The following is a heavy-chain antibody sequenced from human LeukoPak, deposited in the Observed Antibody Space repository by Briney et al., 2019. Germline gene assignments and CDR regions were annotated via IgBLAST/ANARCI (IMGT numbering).Heavy chain of an antibody. D-gene: IGHD3-10*01. V-gene: IGHV1-2*02. CDR2: INPKSGGT. J-gene: IGHJ5*02. Sequence: SVTVSFKSCGCTFTTYVCNGLRQAGGQGLDWMGWINPKSGGTNYAQKFQGRVTMTRDTSNSTAYMGLSSLRSDDTAVYYCARDGMFYYGTDSYYTGGWFDPWGQGTLVTVSS. CDR1: GCTFTTYV. CDR3: ARDGMFYYGTDSYYTGGWFDP.